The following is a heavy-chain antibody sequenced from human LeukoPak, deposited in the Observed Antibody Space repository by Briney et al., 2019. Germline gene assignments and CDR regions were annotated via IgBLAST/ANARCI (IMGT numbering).Heavy chain of an antibody. J-gene: IGHJ6*02. CDR2: TYYRCKWYD. CDR3: ARGRIAYYGMDV. D-gene: IGHD2-21*01. Sequence: SQTLSLTCAISGDSVSSNTAAWNWLRQSPSRDLEWLVRTYYRCKWYDDFAESVKSRITINPDTSKNQFSLQLNSVTPEDTAVYYCARGRIAYYGMDVLGQGTTVTVSS. V-gene: IGHV6-1*01. CDR1: GDSVSSNTAA.